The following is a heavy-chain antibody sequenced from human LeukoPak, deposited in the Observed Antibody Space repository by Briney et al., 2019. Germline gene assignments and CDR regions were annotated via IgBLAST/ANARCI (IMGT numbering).Heavy chain of an antibody. D-gene: IGHD5-18*01. Sequence: PGGSLRLSCAASGFTFSDYYMSWIRQAPGKGLGWVSYISSSGSTIYYADSVKGRFTISRDNAKNSLYLQMNSLRAEDTAVYYCAHNSRGYSYGRDYWGQGTLVTVSS. J-gene: IGHJ4*02. CDR2: ISSSGSTI. V-gene: IGHV3-11*01. CDR3: AHNSRGYSYGRDY. CDR1: GFTFSDYY.